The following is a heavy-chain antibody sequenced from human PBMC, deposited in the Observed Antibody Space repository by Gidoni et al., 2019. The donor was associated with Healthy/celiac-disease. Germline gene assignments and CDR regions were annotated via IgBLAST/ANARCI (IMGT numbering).Heavy chain of an antibody. CDR1: GGSISSSSYY. CDR2: IYYSGST. CDR3: ARLGSGRVWDY. Sequence: QLQLQESGPGLVKPSETLSLTCTVPGGSISSSSYYWGWIRQPPGKGLEWIGSIYYSGSTYYNPSLKSRVTISVDTSKNQFSLKLSSVTAADTAVYYCARLGSGRVWDYWGQGTLVTVSS. D-gene: IGHD2-15*01. V-gene: IGHV4-39*01. J-gene: IGHJ4*02.